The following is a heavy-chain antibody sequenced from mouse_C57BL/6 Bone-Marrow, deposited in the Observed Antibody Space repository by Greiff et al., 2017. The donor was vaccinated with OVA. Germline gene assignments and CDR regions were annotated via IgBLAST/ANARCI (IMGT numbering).Heavy chain of an antibody. Sequence: EVQRVEPGGGLVKPGGSLKLSCAASGFTFSSYTMSWVRQTPEKRLEWVATISGGGGNTYYPDSVKGRFTISRDNAKNTLYLQMSSLRSEDTALYDCANEAAGTWFAYWGQGTLVTVSA. J-gene: IGHJ3*01. CDR1: GFTFSSYT. CDR3: ANEAAGTWFAY. CDR2: ISGGGGNT. D-gene: IGHD4-1*01. V-gene: IGHV5-9*01.